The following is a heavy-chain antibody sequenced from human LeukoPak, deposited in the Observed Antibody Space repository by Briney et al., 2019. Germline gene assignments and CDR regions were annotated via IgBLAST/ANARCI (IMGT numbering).Heavy chain of an antibody. D-gene: IGHD3-22*01. CDR1: GYTFTGYY. CDR3: AKDPRNSRGYYLHYYFDY. J-gene: IGHJ4*02. Sequence: ASVKVSCKASGYTFTGYYMHWVRQAPGQGLEWMGWINPNSGGTNYAQKFQGRVTMTRDTSISTAYMELSRLRSDDTAVYYCAKDPRNSRGYYLHYYFDYGGQEPLVTFSS. CDR2: INPNSGGT. V-gene: IGHV1-2*02.